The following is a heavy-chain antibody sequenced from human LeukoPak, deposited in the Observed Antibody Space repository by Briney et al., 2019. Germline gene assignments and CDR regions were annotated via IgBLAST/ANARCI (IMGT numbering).Heavy chain of an antibody. V-gene: IGHV3-7*01. CDR3: ARGDYYYDGTTYFNDAFDI. D-gene: IGHD3-22*01. CDR1: GFTFSAYA. CDR2: IKPDGSQK. Sequence: TGGSLRLSCAASGFTFSAYAVTWVRQAPGKGLEWVANIKPDGSQKYCVDSVKGRFTISRDNAKNALYLQMYSLRAEDTAVYYCARGDYYYDGTTYFNDAFDIWGQGTMITVSS. J-gene: IGHJ3*02.